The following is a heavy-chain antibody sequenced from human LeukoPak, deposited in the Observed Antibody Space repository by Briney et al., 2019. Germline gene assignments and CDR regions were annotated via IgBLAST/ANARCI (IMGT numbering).Heavy chain of an antibody. Sequence: ASVKVSCKASGYSLTGYYMHWVRQAPGQGLEWMGWINPNSGETGYAQEFQGRVSMTRDMSISTIYVELARLKSDDTAFYYCARWDGYSSSPDYWGQGSLVTVSS. CDR1: GYSLTGYY. D-gene: IGHD6-13*01. J-gene: IGHJ4*02. CDR2: INPNSGET. CDR3: ARWDGYSSSPDY. V-gene: IGHV1-2*02.